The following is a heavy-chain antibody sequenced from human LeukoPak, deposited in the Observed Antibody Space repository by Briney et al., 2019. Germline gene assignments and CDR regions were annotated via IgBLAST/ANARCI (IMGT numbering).Heavy chain of an antibody. Sequence: GGSLRLSCAASGFTFSSYEMNWVRQAPGKGLEWVSYISSSGSTIYYADSVKGRFTISRDNAKNPLYLQMNSLRAEDTAVYYCAYNYYDSSGYYNDYWGQGTLVTVSS. CDR3: AYNYYDSSGYYNDY. J-gene: IGHJ4*02. CDR1: GFTFSSYE. D-gene: IGHD3-22*01. CDR2: ISSSGSTI. V-gene: IGHV3-48*03.